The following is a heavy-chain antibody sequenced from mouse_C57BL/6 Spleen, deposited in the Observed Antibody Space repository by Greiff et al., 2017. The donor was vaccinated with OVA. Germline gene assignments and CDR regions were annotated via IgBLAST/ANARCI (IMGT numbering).Heavy chain of an antibody. CDR3: ARGHYYGSSYSY. D-gene: IGHD1-1*01. CDR1: GYTFTSYW. V-gene: IGHV1-52*01. Sequence: QVQLKQSGAELVRPGSSVKLSCKASGYTFTSYWMHWVKQRPIQGLEWIGNIDPSDSETHYNQKFKDKATLTVDKSSSTAYMQLSSLTSEDSAVYYCARGHYYGSSYSYWGQGTTLTVSS. J-gene: IGHJ2*01. CDR2: IDPSDSET.